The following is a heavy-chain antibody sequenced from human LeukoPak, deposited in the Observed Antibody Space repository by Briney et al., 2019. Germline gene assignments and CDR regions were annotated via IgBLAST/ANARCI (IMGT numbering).Heavy chain of an antibody. J-gene: IGHJ4*02. V-gene: IGHV4-59*08. CDR3: ARLASGSYGPLTPFDY. D-gene: IGHD1-26*01. Sequence: SETLSITCTVSGGSISSYYWSWIRQPPGKGLEWIGDIYYSGSTNYNPSLKSRVTISVDTSKNQFSLRLSSVTAADTAVYYSARLASGSYGPLTPFDYWGQGTLVTVSS. CDR2: IYYSGST. CDR1: GGSISSYY.